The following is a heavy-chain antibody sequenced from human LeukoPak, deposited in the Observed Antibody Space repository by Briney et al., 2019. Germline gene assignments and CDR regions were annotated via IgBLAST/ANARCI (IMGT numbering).Heavy chain of an antibody. D-gene: IGHD6-13*01. J-gene: IGHJ4*02. CDR3: ASTSGGIIVAAGTEGDY. CDR2: ISSSSSYI. CDR1: GFTFSTYS. Sequence: GGSLRLSRAASGFTFSTYSMDWVRQERGEGLEWVSSISSSSSYIYYADSVKGRFTISRDNAKNSLYLQMNSLRAEDTAVYYCASTSGGIIVAAGTEGDYWGQGTLVTVSS. V-gene: IGHV3-21*01.